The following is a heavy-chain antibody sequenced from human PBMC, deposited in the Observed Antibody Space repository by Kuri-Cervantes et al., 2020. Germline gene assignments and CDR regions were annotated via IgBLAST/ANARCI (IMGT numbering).Heavy chain of an antibody. V-gene: IGHV3-11*04. CDR2: ISSRGNLI. Sequence: GESLKISCAASGFTFSDNYMTWIRQAPGKGLEWVSYISSRGNLIYYADSVKGRFTISRDNAKNSLYLQMSSLRSEDTAVYYCARDPEVYYLDVWGKGTTVTVSS. J-gene: IGHJ6*03. CDR1: GFTFSDNY. CDR3: ARDPEVYYLDV. D-gene: IGHD1-14*01.